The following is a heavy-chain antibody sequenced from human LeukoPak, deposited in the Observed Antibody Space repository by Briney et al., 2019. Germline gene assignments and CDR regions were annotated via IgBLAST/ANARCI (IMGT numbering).Heavy chain of an antibody. V-gene: IGHV3-33*01. CDR2: IWYDGSNK. CDR1: GFTFSSYG. J-gene: IGHJ4*02. Sequence: PGGSLRLSCAASGFTFSSYGMHWVRQAPGKGLEWVAVIWYDGSNKYYADSVKGRFTISRDNSKNTLYLQMNSLRAEDTAVYYCASALDFWSGPVDYWGQGTLVTVSS. CDR3: ASALDFWSGPVDY. D-gene: IGHD3-3*01.